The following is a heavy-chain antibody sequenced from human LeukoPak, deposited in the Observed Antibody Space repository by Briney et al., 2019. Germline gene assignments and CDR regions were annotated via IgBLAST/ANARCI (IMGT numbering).Heavy chain of an antibody. CDR2: IYGDDEK. CDR1: GFLLSAPKVS. D-gene: IGHD3-16*01. Sequence: SGPTLVKPTQTLTLRCSFSGFLLSAPKVSVGWIRQPPGKALEWLALIYGDDEKHYSPSLKTRLSVTKDTSKNQVVLTMTNMDVVDTAKYCCARRGGGTKMSFNSRGPGTLVTVSS. CDR3: ARRGGGTKMSFNS. V-gene: IGHV2-5*02. J-gene: IGHJ4*02.